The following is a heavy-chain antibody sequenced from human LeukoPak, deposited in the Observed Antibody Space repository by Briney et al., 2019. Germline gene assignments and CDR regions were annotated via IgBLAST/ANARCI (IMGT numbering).Heavy chain of an antibody. CDR2: IRYDGTNQ. Sequence: GGSLRLSFVASEFMFSNYGMHWVRQAPNKGLEWVAFIRYDGTNQYYADSVKGRFTISRDNAKNSLYLQMNSLRAEDTAVYYCARSPNRGFWFDPWGQGTLVTVSS. CDR3: ARSPNRGFWFDP. D-gene: IGHD1-14*01. CDR1: EFMFSNYG. V-gene: IGHV3-30*02. J-gene: IGHJ5*02.